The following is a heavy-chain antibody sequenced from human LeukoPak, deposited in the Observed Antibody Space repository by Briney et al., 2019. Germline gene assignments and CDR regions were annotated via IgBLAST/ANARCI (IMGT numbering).Heavy chain of an antibody. V-gene: IGHV3-66*01. D-gene: IGHD1-26*01. CDR2: IYSGGST. J-gene: IGHJ3*02. CDR1: GFTVSSNY. Sequence: GGSLRLSCAVSGFTVSSNYMSWVRQAPGKGLEWVSVIYSGGSTYYADSVKGRFTISRDNSKNTQYLQMNSLRAEDTAVYYCARDASGSDAFDIWGQGTMVTVSS. CDR3: ARDASGSDAFDI.